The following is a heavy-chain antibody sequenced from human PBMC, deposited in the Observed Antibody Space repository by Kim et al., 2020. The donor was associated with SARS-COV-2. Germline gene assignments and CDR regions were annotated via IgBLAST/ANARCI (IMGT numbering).Heavy chain of an antibody. CDR1: GGTFSSYA. V-gene: IGHV1-69*04. CDR2: IIPILGIA. CDR3: VRSGAARPTKFDY. D-gene: IGHD6-6*01. Sequence: SVKVSCKASGGTFSSYAISWVRQAPGQGLEWMGRIIPILGIANYAQKFQGRVTITADKSTSTAYMELSSLRSEDTAVYYCVRSGAARPTKFDYWGQGTLVTVSS. J-gene: IGHJ4*02.